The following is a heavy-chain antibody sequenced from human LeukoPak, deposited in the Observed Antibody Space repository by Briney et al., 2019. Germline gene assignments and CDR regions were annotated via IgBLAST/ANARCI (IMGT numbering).Heavy chain of an antibody. CDR2: ISGSGGGT. Sequence: GGSLRLSCAASGFTFSNYAMTWDRQAPGKGLEWVSAISGSGGGTYYADSVKGRFTISRDNSKNTLYLQMNSLRVEDTAVYYCAKRGTTRPEGVDCWGQGTLVTVSS. D-gene: IGHD2/OR15-2a*01. V-gene: IGHV3-23*01. CDR3: AKRGTTRPEGVDC. J-gene: IGHJ4*02. CDR1: GFTFSNYA.